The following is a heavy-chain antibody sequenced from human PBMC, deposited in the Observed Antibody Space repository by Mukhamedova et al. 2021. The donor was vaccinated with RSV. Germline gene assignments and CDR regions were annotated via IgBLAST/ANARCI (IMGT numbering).Heavy chain of an antibody. V-gene: IGHV3-23*01. Sequence: FTISRDNSKNTLYLQMNSLRAEDTSAYYCAKQYYYYYYMDVWGKGTTVTVSS. J-gene: IGHJ6*03. CDR3: AKQYYYYYYMDV.